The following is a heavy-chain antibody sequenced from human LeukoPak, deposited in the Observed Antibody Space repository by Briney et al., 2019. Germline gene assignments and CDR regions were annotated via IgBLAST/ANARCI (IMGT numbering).Heavy chain of an antibody. CDR1: GDFISRYY. CDR3: ARVDYDSGGSYMRFDP. J-gene: IGHJ5*02. Sequence: SETLSLTCSVSGDFISRYYWSWIRQPPGKGLEWIGYIYYSGSTNYNPSLKSRVTVSLDASKTQFSLKLSSVTAADTAVYYCARVDYDSGGSYMRFDPWGQGSLVTVSS. CDR2: IYYSGST. V-gene: IGHV4-59*13. D-gene: IGHD3-22*01.